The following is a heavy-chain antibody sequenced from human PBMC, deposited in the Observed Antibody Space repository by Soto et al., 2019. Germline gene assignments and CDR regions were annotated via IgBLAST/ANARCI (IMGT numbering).Heavy chain of an antibody. CDR1: GYSFTSYW. Sequence: GESLKISCKGSGYSFTSYWIGWVRQMPGKGLEWMGIIYPGDSDTRYSPPFQGQVTISADKSISTAYLQWSSLKASDTAMYYCARLRGPQQHPESDYYYGMDVWGQGTTVTVSS. CDR3: ARLRGPQQHPESDYYYGMDV. D-gene: IGHD6-13*01. J-gene: IGHJ6*02. V-gene: IGHV5-51*01. CDR2: IYPGDSDT.